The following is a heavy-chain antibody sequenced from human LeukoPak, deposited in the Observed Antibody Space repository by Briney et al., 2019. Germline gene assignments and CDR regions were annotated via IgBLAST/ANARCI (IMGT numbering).Heavy chain of an antibody. CDR2: ISSSSSYI. CDR1: GFTFSSYS. V-gene: IGHV3-21*01. Sequence: PGGSLRLSCAASGFTFSSYSMNWVRQAPGKGLEWVSSISSSSSYIYYADSVKGRFTISRDNAKNSLYLQMNSPRAEDTAVYYCGSFRRAYYYYGMDVWGQGTTVTVSS. J-gene: IGHJ6*02. CDR3: GSFRRAYYYYGMDV.